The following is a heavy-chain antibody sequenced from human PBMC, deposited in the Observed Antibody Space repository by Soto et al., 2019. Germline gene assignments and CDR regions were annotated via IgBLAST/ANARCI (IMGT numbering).Heavy chain of an antibody. J-gene: IGHJ4*02. D-gene: IGHD3-10*01. CDR2: ISYDGSNT. V-gene: IGHV3-30*03. CDR3: VRGQYYFDY. CDR1: GFPFTTYG. Sequence: QVQLVESGGGVVQPGRSLRLSCAASGFPFTTYGMHWVREGPGKGLEWVAVISYDGSNTYHADSVKGRFTISRDNSKNTLYLQMNSLRDEDTALYYCVRGQYYFDYRGQGTLVTVSS.